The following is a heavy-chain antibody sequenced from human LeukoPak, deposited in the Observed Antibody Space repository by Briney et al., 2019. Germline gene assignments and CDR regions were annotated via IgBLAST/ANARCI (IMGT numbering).Heavy chain of an antibody. CDR2: ISSDGSNK. CDR1: GFIFSNYA. J-gene: IGHJ3*02. D-gene: IGHD3-3*02. Sequence: PGRSLRLSCAASGFIFSNYATHWVRQAPGKGLDWVAVISSDGSNKYYADSVKGRFIISRDNSKNTLYLQMNSLRAEDTAVYYCARPLAFPDLWYAFDIWGQGTMVTVSS. CDR3: ARPLAFPDLWYAFDI. V-gene: IGHV3-30-3*01.